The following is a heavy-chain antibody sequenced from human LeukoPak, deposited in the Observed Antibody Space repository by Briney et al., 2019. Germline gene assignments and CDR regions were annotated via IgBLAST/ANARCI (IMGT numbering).Heavy chain of an antibody. J-gene: IGHJ6*02. V-gene: IGHV3-49*04. CDR1: GFTFGDHA. Sequence: PGRSLRLSCRGSGFTFGDHAMSWVRQAPGKGLEWIGFIRSKAYRGTTEYAASVKGRFTIPRDDFASIAYLQMNSLKTEDTAVYYCARGPIQLWIHNAMDVWGQGTTVTVSS. D-gene: IGHD1-1*01. CDR3: ARGPIQLWIHNAMDV. CDR2: IRSKAYRGTT.